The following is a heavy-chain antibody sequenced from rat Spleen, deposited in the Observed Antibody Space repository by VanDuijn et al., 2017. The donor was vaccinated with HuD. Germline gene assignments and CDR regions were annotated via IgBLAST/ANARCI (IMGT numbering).Heavy chain of an antibody. CDR1: GFTFSDYY. CDR3: ASLTNWVFDY. CDR2: ITYEGSTT. D-gene: IGHD5-1*01. Sequence: EVQLVESDGGLVQPGRSLKLSCAASGFTFSDYYMAWVRQAPAKGLEWVATITYEGSTTYYRDSVKGRFTISRDNAKSTLYLQMDSLRSEDTATYYCASLTNWVFDYWGQGVMVTVSS. V-gene: IGHV5-29*01. J-gene: IGHJ2*01.